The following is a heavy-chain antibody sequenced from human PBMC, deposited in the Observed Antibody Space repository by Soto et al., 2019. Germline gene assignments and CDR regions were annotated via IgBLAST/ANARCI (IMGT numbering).Heavy chain of an antibody. CDR3: ARDHWELHSSYYGMDV. D-gene: IGHD1-26*01. CDR2: IIPIFGTA. J-gene: IGHJ6*02. CDR1: GGTFSSYA. Sequence: CKASGGTFSSYAISWLRQAPGQGLEWMGGIIPIFGTANYAQKFQGRVTITADKSTSTAYMELSSLRSEDTAVYYCARDHWELHSSYYGMDVWGQGTTVTVSS. V-gene: IGHV1-69*06.